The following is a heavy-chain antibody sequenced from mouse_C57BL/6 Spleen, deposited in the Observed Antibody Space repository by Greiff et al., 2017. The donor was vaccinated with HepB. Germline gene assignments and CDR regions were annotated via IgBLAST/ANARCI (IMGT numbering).Heavy chain of an antibody. CDR1: GFTFSSYA. CDR3: AREQGYFDY. Sequence: DVQLVESGGGLVKPGGSLKLSCAASGFTFSSYAMSWVRQTPEKRLEWVATISDGGSYTYYPDNVKGRFTISRDNAKNNRYLQLSHLKAEDTAMYYCAREQGYFDYWGQGTTLTVSS. V-gene: IGHV5-4*01. J-gene: IGHJ2*01. CDR2: ISDGGSYT.